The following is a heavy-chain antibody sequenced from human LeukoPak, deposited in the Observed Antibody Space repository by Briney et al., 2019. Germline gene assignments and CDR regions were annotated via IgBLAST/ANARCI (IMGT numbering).Heavy chain of an antibody. CDR1: GFTFSNYW. Sequence: GGSLRLSCAASGFTFSNYWMNWVRQAPGKGLECVANIKQDGSEKYYVDSVKGRFTISRDSAKNSLYLQMNSLRAEDTAVYYCTRGRGMDVWGQGTTVTVFS. CDR3: TRGRGMDV. CDR2: IKQDGSEK. V-gene: IGHV3-7*01. J-gene: IGHJ6*02.